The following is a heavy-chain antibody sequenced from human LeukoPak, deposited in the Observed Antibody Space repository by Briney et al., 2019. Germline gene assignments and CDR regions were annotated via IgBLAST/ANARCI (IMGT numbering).Heavy chain of an antibody. CDR2: ISSSSSYI. CDR1: GFTFSSYS. CDR3: AKDRDPYSSGTWDS. D-gene: IGHD3-22*01. Sequence: GGSLRLSCAASGFTFSSYSMNWVRQAPGKGLEWVSSISSSSSYIYYVDSVKGRITISRDNAKNSLYLQMNSLRAEDTAVYYCAKDRDPYSSGTWDSWGQGTLVIVSS. V-gene: IGHV3-21*01. J-gene: IGHJ1*01.